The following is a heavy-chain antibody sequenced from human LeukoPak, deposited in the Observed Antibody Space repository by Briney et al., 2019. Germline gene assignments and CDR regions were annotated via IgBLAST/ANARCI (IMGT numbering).Heavy chain of an antibody. CDR2: INPDSGGT. Sequence: GASVKVSRKASGYTFTGYYMHWVRQAPGQGLEWMGWINPDSGGTNYAQKFQGRVTMTRDTSISTAYMELSRLRSDDTAVYYCARDYGDYGDLNWFDPWGQGTLVTVSS. J-gene: IGHJ5*02. V-gene: IGHV1-2*02. CDR3: ARDYGDYGDLNWFDP. D-gene: IGHD4-17*01. CDR1: GYTFTGYY.